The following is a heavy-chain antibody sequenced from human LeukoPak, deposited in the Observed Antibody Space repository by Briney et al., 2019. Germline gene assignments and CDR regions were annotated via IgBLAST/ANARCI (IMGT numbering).Heavy chain of an antibody. CDR1: GFTFCSHG. Sequence: GGSLRLSCAASGFTFCSHGMNWVRQAPGKGLEWVSGISPNGVITYYADSVKGRFTISRDNSKGTVYLQMNSLRPEDTAVYYCAKDDAWLQYGNWGRGTLVTVSS. CDR2: ISPNGVIT. D-gene: IGHD5-24*01. CDR3: AKDDAWLQYGN. V-gene: IGHV3-23*01. J-gene: IGHJ4*02.